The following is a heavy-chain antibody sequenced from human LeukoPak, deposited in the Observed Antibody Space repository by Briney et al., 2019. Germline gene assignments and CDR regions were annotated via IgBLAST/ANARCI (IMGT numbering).Heavy chain of an antibody. CDR3: AREGLLWFGELSL. D-gene: IGHD3-10*01. J-gene: IGHJ4*02. CDR1: GGSFSGYY. Sequence: SETLSLTCAVYGGSFSGYYWSWIRQPPGKGLEWIGEINHSGSTNYNPSLKSRVTISVDTSKNQFSLKLSSVTAADTAVYYCAREGLLWFGELSLGGQGTLVTVSS. CDR2: INHSGST. V-gene: IGHV4-34*01.